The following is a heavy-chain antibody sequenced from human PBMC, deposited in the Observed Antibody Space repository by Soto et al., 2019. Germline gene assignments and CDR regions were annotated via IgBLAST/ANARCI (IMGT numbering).Heavy chain of an antibody. J-gene: IGHJ4*02. CDR3: AKAATVATLEVTDY. V-gene: IGHV3-30*18. CDR2: ISYDGSNK. D-gene: IGHD5-12*01. Sequence: GSLRLSCAASGFTFSSYGMHWVRQAPGKGLEWVAVISYDGSNKYYADSVKGRFTISRDNSKNTLYLQMNSLRAEDTAVYYCAKAATVATLEVTDYWGQGTLVTVSS. CDR1: GFTFSSYG.